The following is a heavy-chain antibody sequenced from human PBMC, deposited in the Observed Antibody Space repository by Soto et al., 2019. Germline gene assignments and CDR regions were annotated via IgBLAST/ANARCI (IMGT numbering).Heavy chain of an antibody. V-gene: IGHV4-39*01. D-gene: IGHD1-26*01. J-gene: IGHJ4*02. Sequence: PSETLSLTCSVSGDYISNRNYHWGWTRQPPGKGLEWIGSIYYSGNTYYNPSLKSRVTISADTSKNQFSLKVDSVTAADTAVYYCARRYGGNLDYWGQGTLVTVSS. CDR1: GDYISNRNYH. CDR3: ARRYGGNLDY. CDR2: IYYSGNT.